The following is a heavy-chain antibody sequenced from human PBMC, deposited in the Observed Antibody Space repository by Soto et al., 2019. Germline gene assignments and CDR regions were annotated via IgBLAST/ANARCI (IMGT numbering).Heavy chain of an antibody. V-gene: IGHV3-30*03. CDR1: GFTFSSYG. CDR2: ISYDGSNK. J-gene: IGHJ4*02. CDR3: AGKGSHRLEPDY. Sequence: HPGGALRLSCAASGFTFSSYGMRWVRQAPGKGLEWVAVISYDGSNKYYADSVKGRFTISRDNSKNTLYLQMNSLRAEDTAVYYCAGKGSHRLEPDYWGQGTLVTVSS. D-gene: IGHD1-1*01.